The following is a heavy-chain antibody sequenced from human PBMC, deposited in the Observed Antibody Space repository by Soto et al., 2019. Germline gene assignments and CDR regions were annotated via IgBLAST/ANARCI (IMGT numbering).Heavy chain of an antibody. Sequence: PGGSLRLSCAASGFTFSSYAMSWVRQAPGKGLEWVSAISGSGGSTYYADSVKGRFTISRDNSKNTLYLQMNSLRAEDTAVYYCAKESYSSSYYYYGMDVWGQGTTVTVSS. V-gene: IGHV3-23*01. CDR2: ISGSGGST. J-gene: IGHJ6*02. D-gene: IGHD5-18*01. CDR1: GFTFSSYA. CDR3: AKESYSSSYYYYGMDV.